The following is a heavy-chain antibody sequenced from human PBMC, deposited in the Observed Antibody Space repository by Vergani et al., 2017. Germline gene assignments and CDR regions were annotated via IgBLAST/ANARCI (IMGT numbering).Heavy chain of an antibody. CDR3: ARVKNKGYGSGSYYNSDAFDI. CDR1: GGSFSGYY. CDR2: INHSGST. D-gene: IGHD3-10*01. J-gene: IGHJ3*02. V-gene: IGHV4-34*01. Sequence: QVQLQQWGAGLLKPSETLSLTCAVYGGSFSGYYWRWIRQPPGKGLEWIGEINHSGSTNYNPSLKSRVTISVETSKNQFSLKLSSVTAADTAVYYCARVKNKGYGSGSYYNSDAFDIWGQGTMVTVSS.